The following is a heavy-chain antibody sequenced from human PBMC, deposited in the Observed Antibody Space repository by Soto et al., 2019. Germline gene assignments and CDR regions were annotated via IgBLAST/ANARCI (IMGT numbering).Heavy chain of an antibody. CDR3: ARGGQQKAQETYYYFYGMAI. CDR1: GYNFTTYG. Sequence: GASVRVSCKAAGYNFTTYGISWVRQAPLQVLEWMGCISGDSVNTKSAPKLQDRITMTTDTSAGTAYMELRRLRSDDTAVYFCARGGQQKAQETYYYFYGMAIWGQGTTVTVSS. D-gene: IGHD6-13*01. CDR2: ISGDSVNT. V-gene: IGHV1-18*01. J-gene: IGHJ6*01.